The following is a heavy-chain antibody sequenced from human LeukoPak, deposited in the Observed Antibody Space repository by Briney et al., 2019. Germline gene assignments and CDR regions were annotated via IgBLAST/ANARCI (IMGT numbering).Heavy chain of an antibody. CDR2: IWYDGSKK. J-gene: IGHJ4*02. D-gene: IGHD2-2*01. CDR3: ARGSCSSASCFDY. Sequence: GGSLRLSCAASGFTFSNYGMHWVRQAPGKGLEWVTIIWYDGSKKYYADSAKGRFTISRDNSKNTVYLQMNSLRAEDTAVYYCARGSCSSASCFDYWGQGTLVTVSS. CDR1: GFTFSNYG. V-gene: IGHV3-33*01.